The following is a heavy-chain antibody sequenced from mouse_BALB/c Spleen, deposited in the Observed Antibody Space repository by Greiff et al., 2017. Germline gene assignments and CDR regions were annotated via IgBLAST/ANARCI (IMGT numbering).Heavy chain of an antibody. D-gene: IGHD2-4*01. CDR1: GFNIKDTY. V-gene: IGHV14-3*02. J-gene: IGHJ1*01. CDR3: ARSNYDYDGGFDV. CDR2: IDPANGNT. Sequence: EVKLMESGAELVKPGASVKLSCTASGFNIKDTYMHWVKQRPEQGLEWIGRIDPANGNTKYDPKFQGKATITADTSSNTAYLQLSSLTSEDTAVYYCARSNYDYDGGFDVWGAGTTVTVSS.